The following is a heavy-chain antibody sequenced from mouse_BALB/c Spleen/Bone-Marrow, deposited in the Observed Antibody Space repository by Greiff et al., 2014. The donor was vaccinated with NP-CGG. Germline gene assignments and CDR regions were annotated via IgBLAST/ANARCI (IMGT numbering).Heavy chain of an antibody. D-gene: IGHD1-1*01. Sequence: EVMLVESGGGLVQPGGSRKLSCAASGFTFSSFGMHWVRQAPEKGLEWVAYISSGSSTIYYADTVKGRFTISRDNPKNTLFLQMTSLRSEDPAMYYCAAITTVVARYAMDYWGQGTSVTVSS. CDR3: AAITTVVARYAMDY. CDR1: GFTFSSFG. V-gene: IGHV5-17*02. CDR2: ISSGSSTI. J-gene: IGHJ4*01.